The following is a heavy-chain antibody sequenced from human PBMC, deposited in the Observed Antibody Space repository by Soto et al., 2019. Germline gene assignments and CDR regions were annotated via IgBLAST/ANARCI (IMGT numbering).Heavy chain of an antibody. Sequence: PGGSLRLSCSASGFILGDYALHWVRQAPGKGLEWLAVISFDGNHKYYADSVKGRFTISRDNSKNTLYLQMNSLRAEDTAVYYCAKDIGYCSSTSCHKSYYGMDVWGQGTTVTVSS. J-gene: IGHJ6*02. V-gene: IGHV3-30*17. D-gene: IGHD2-2*02. CDR2: ISFDGNHK. CDR3: AKDIGYCSSTSCHKSYYGMDV. CDR1: GFILGDYA.